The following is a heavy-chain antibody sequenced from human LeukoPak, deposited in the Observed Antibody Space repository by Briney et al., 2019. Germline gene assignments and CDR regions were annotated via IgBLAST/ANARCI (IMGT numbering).Heavy chain of an antibody. CDR2: ISGSGGST. CDR3: AKGPESIRLFDY. Sequence: GGSLRLSCAASGFTFSSYAMSWVRQAPGKGLEWVSAISGSGGSTYYADSVKGRFTISRDNSKNTLYLQMNSLRAEDTAVYYYAKGPESIRLFDYWGQGTLVTVSS. V-gene: IGHV3-23*01. J-gene: IGHJ4*02. CDR1: GFTFSSYA.